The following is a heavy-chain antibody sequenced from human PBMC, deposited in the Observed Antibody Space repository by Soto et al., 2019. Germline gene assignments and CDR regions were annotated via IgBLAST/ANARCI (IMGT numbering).Heavy chain of an antibody. CDR2: ISGSGGST. Sequence: PGGSLRLSCAASGFTFSSYAISWVRQPPGKGREWVSAISGSGGSTYYADSVKGRFTISRDNSKNTLYLQMNSLSAEDKAVYYCAKGFYIVVVPAASTFDYWGQGTLVTVSS. CDR3: AKGFYIVVVPAASTFDY. V-gene: IGHV3-23*01. CDR1: GFTFSSYA. J-gene: IGHJ4*02. D-gene: IGHD2-2*01.